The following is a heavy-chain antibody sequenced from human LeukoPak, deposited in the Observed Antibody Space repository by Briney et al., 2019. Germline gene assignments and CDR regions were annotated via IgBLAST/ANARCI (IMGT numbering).Heavy chain of an antibody. CDR1: GFTISSYA. CDR2: ISGSGGST. J-gene: IGHJ4*02. V-gene: IGHV3-23*01. CDR3: AKGGVFYFDY. Sequence: PGGALRLSCAASGFTISSYAMSWVRQAPGKGLEWVSAISGSGGSTYYADSVKGRFTISRDNSKNTLYLQMNSLRAEDTAVYYCAKGGVFYFDYWGQGTLVTVSS. D-gene: IGHD3-16*01.